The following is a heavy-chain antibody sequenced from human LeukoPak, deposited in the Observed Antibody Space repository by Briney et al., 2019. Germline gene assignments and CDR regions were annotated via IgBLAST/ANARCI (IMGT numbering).Heavy chain of an antibody. CDR3: AKDIFGSGYYYFDY. Sequence: GGPLRLSCAAPGFTFDDYAMHWVRQAPGKGLEWVSGISWNSGSIGYADSVKGRFTISRDNAKNSLYLQMNSLRAEDTALYYCAKDIFGSGYYYFDYWGQGTLVTVSS. D-gene: IGHD5-12*01. J-gene: IGHJ4*02. V-gene: IGHV3-9*01. CDR2: ISWNSGSI. CDR1: GFTFDDYA.